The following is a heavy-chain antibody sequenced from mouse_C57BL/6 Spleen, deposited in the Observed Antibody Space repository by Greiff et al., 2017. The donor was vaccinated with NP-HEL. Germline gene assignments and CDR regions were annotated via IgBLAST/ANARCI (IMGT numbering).Heavy chain of an antibody. CDR3: ARWDYYGSATDAY. V-gene: IGHV1-64*01. D-gene: IGHD1-1*01. Sequence: QVQLQQSGAELVKPGASVKLSCKASGYTFTSYWMHWVKQRPGQGLEWIGMIHPNSGSTNYNEKFKSKATLTVDKSSSTAYMQLSSLTSEDSAVYYCARWDYYGSATDAYWGQGTLVTVSA. CDR1: GYTFTSYW. J-gene: IGHJ3*01. CDR2: IHPNSGST.